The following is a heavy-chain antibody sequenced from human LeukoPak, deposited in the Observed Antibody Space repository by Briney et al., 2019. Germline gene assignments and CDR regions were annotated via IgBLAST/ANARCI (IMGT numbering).Heavy chain of an antibody. CDR3: AKDYCSTTSCRFDY. CDR2: ISGSGETA. Sequence: GGSLRPSCAASGFAFSSYAMSWVRQAPGKGLEWVSFISGSGETAYYADSVKGRFTISRDKSKNTLYLQMSSLRAEDTAVYYCAKDYCSTTSCRFDYWGQGTLVTVSS. CDR1: GFAFSSYA. D-gene: IGHD2-2*01. J-gene: IGHJ4*02. V-gene: IGHV3-23*01.